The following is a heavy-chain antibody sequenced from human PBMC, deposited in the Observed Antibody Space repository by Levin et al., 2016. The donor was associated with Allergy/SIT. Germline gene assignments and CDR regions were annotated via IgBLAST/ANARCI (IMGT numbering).Heavy chain of an antibody. Sequence: GESLKISCAASGFTFDDYTMHWVRQAPGKGLEWVSLISWDGGSTYYADSVKGRFTISRDNSKNSLYLQMNSLRTEDTALYYCALAAAGIDYWGQGTLVTVSS. V-gene: IGHV3-43*01. CDR2: ISWDGGST. CDR3: ALAAAGIDY. D-gene: IGHD6-13*01. CDR1: GFTFDDYT. J-gene: IGHJ4*02.